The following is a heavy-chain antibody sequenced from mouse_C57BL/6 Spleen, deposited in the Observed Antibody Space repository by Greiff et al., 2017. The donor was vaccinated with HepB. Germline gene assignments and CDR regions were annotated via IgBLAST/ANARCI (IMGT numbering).Heavy chain of an antibody. D-gene: IGHD2-5*01. CDR3: ARYYSNFYAMDY. CDR2: IWWDDAK. V-gene: IGHV8-8*01. J-gene: IGHJ4*01. Sequence: QVTLKECGPGILQPSQTLSLSCSFSGFSLSTFGMGVGWIRQPSGKGLEWLAHIWWDDAKYYNPALKSPLTISKDTSKNQVFLKLGNVDTADTATYYCARYYSNFYAMDYWGQGTSVTVSS. CDR1: GFSLSTFGMG.